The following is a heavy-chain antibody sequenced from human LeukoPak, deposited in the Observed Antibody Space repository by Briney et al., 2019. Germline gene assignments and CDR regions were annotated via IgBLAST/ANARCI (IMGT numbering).Heavy chain of an antibody. Sequence: GGSLRLSCAASGFTFSSYWMHRVRQAPGKGLVWVSRINSDGRSTSFADSVKGRFTISRDNAKNTLYLQMNSLRTEDTAVYYCARDQLYCTGGICYFDYWGQGTLVTVSS. D-gene: IGHD2-8*02. CDR1: GFTFSSYW. J-gene: IGHJ4*02. CDR3: ARDQLYCTGGICYFDY. CDR2: INSDGRST. V-gene: IGHV3-74*01.